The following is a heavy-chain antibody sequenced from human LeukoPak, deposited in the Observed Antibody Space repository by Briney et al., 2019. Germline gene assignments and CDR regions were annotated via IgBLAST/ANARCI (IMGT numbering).Heavy chain of an antibody. V-gene: IGHV4-30-4*01. D-gene: IGHD3-22*01. Sequence: SETLSLTCTVSGGSISSGDYYWSWIRQPPGKGLEWIGYIYYSGSTYYNPSLKSRVTISVDTSKNQSSLKLSSVTAADTAVYYCARDGNYYDSSGLSYWGQGTLVTVSS. CDR3: ARDGNYYDSSGLSY. CDR2: IYYSGST. CDR1: GGSISSGDYY. J-gene: IGHJ4*02.